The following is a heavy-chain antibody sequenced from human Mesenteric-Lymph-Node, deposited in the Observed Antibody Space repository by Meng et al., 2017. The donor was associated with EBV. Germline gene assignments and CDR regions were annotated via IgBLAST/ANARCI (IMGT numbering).Heavy chain of an antibody. CDR1: GGSVNSISSY. J-gene: IGHJ5*02. Sequence: GPGVVRPSVAQPLTSTGLGGSVNSISSYWCWIRRARGKRLEWIGCVYVSANPSFNPSHTGRVNSRVDTSKNQFTLTLTLVTASERAVYSCARCYPGYSGISGYLVSWGQGTLVTVSS. CDR3: ARCYPGYSGISGYLVS. D-gene: IGHD3-22*01. V-gene: IGHV4-39*06. CDR2: VYVSANP.